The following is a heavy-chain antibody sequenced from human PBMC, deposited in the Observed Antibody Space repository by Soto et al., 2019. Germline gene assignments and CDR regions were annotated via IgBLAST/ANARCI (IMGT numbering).Heavy chain of an antibody. CDR1: GGSISSYY. CDR3: ARGNCSSPNCYSFSGYYGMDV. D-gene: IGHD2-2*01. V-gene: IGHV4-4*07. J-gene: IGHJ6*02. Sequence: SETLSLTCTVSGGSISSYYWSWIRQPAGKGLEWIGRIYTSGSTNYNPSLKSRVTMSLDTSKNQFSLKLTSVTAADTALYYCARGNCSSPNCYSFSGYYGMDVWGQGTTVTSP. CDR2: IYTSGST.